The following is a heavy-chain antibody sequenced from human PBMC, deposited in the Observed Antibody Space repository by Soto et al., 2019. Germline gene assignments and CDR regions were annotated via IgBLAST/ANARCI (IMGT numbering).Heavy chain of an antibody. CDR2: IYYSGGT. V-gene: IGHV4-59*01. Sequence: IWIRQPPGKGLEWIGYIYYSGGTKYNTSLKSRVTISVDTSKNQFSLRLSSVTAADTAVYYCARDLGSGYDLAMDVWGQGTTVTVSS. D-gene: IGHD5-12*01. J-gene: IGHJ6*02. CDR3: ARDLGSGYDLAMDV.